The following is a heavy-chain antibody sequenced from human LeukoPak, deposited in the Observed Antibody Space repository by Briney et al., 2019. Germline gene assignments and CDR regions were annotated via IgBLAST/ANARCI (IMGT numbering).Heavy chain of an antibody. CDR3: ARETHYYDSSGYRPIDY. CDR2: IIPIFGTA. CDR1: GGTFSSYA. Sequence: SVKVSCKASGGTFSSYAISWVRQAPGQGLEWMGRIIPIFGTANYAQKFQGRVTITTDESPSTAYMELSSLRSEDTAVYYCARETHYYDSSGYRPIDYWGQGTLVTVSS. J-gene: IGHJ4*02. V-gene: IGHV1-69*05. D-gene: IGHD3-22*01.